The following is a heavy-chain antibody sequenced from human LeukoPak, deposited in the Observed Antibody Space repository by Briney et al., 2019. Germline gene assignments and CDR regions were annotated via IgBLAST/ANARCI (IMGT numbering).Heavy chain of an antibody. D-gene: IGHD3-10*01. CDR1: GVTVRSNY. CDR3: ARVTFNYFGSGVAFAI. J-gene: IGHJ3*02. CDR2: IYSDGST. V-gene: IGHV3-66*01. Sequence: GGSLRLSCAASGVTVRSNYMSWVRQAPGKGLEWVSIIYSDGSTYYADSVKGRFTISRDNSKNTLYLQMNSLRAEDTAVYYCARVTFNYFGSGVAFAISGQGTMVTVSS.